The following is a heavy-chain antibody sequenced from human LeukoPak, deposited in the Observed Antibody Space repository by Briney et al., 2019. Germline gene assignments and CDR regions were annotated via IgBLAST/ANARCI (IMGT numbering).Heavy chain of an antibody. V-gene: IGHV3-48*01. D-gene: IGHD6-6*01. CDR1: GFSFSSYS. CDR2: ISGSSNRI. J-gene: IGHJ4*02. Sequence: GGSLRLSCVASGFSFSSYSMNWVRQVPGKGLKWVSYISGSSNRIFYADSVKGRFTISRDNAENSLYLQMNSLRAEDTAVYYCANSIAARLLDYWGQGTLVTVSS. CDR3: ANSIAARLLDY.